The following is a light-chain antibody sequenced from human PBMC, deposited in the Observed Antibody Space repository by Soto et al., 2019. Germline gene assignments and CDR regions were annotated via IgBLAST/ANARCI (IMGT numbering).Light chain of an antibody. CDR3: QQTYSTPYT. Sequence: QMTQSPSSLSASVGDRVTITCRASQRVTTYVNWYQQKPGGAPKLLISTAATLQRGVPSRFSGSGSGTEFTLTITTLQPGDFATYFCQQTYSTPYTFGQGTKLEIK. J-gene: IGKJ2*01. V-gene: IGKV1-39*01. CDR2: TAA. CDR1: QRVTTY.